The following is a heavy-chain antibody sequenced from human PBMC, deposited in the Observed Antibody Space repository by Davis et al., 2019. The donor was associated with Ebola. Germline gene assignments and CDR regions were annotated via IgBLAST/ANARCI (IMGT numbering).Heavy chain of an antibody. CDR3: AREMGNTNYLDY. CDR1: GFTFTNYA. CDR2: IDETGKNA. Sequence: GESLKISCVASGFTFTNYALSWVRQVPGKALEWVSGIDETGKNAYYEDSVKGRFTISRDNSRSTLYLQITRPTTEDTAVYYCAREMGNTNYLDYWGQGALVTVSS. V-gene: IGHV3-23*01. D-gene: IGHD2-2*01. J-gene: IGHJ4*02.